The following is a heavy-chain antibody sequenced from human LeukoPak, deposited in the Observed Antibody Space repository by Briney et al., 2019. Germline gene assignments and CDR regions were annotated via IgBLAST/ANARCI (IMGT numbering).Heavy chain of an antibody. CDR3: AREDYGGNSLDAFDI. CDR1: GGSISSYY. V-gene: IGHV4-4*07. J-gene: IGHJ3*02. Sequence: SETLSLTCTVPGGSISSYYWSWIRQPAGKGLEWIGRIYTSGSTNYNPSLKSRVTMSVDTSKNQFSLKLSSVTAADTAVYYCAREDYGGNSLDAFDIWGQGTMVTVSS. CDR2: IYTSGST. D-gene: IGHD4-23*01.